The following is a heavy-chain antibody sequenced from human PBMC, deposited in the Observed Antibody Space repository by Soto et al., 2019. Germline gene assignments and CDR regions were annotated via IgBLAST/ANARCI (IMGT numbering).Heavy chain of an antibody. CDR3: ARGAIYCSSTSCRGGWFDP. Sequence: QVQLVQSGAEVKKPGSSVKVSCKASGGTFSSYAISWVRQAPGQGLEWMGGIIPIFGTANYAQKFQGRVTITADESTSTAYMELSSLRSEDTAAYYCARGAIYCSSTSCRGGWFDPWGQGTLVTVSS. CDR1: GGTFSSYA. CDR2: IIPIFGTA. D-gene: IGHD2-2*01. J-gene: IGHJ5*02. V-gene: IGHV1-69*01.